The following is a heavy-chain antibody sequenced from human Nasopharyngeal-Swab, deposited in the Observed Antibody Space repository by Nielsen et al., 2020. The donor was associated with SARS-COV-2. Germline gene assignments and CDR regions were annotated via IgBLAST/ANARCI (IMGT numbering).Heavy chain of an antibody. J-gene: IGHJ5*02. CDR1: GFTFSSYG. D-gene: IGHD3-10*01. Sequence: GGSLRLSCAASGFTFSSYGMHWVRQAPGKGLEWVAVIWYDGSNKYYADSVKGRFTISRDNSKNTLYLQMNSLRAEDTAVYYCAREGLAGSGSGLDPWGQGTLVTVSS. CDR2: IWYDGSNK. V-gene: IGHV3-33*01. CDR3: AREGLAGSGSGLDP.